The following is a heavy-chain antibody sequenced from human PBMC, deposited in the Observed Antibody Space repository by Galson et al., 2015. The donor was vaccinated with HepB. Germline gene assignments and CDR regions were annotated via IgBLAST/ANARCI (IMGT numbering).Heavy chain of an antibody. CDR2: FSGSSSFI. CDR3: TRGMKESRGWFDAFDL. Sequence: SLRLSCAGSGFNLRSYGMNWVRQAPGKGLEWVSSFSGSSSFIYYGDSVKGRFTISRDNAQSSLYLQMNSLRVEDTAMYYCTRGMKESRGWFDAFDLWGQGTMVTVSS. CDR1: GFNLRSYG. V-gene: IGHV3-21*01. J-gene: IGHJ3*01. D-gene: IGHD6-19*01.